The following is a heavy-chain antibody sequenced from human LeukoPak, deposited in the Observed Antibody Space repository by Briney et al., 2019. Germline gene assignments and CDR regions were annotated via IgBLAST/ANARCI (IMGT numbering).Heavy chain of an antibody. J-gene: IGHJ4*02. V-gene: IGHV3-30*04. Sequence: PGRSLRLSCAASGFTFSSYAMHWVRQAPGKGLEWVAVISYDGSIEYYADSVKGRFTISRDNSKNTLHLQMNSLRVEGTAVYYCARELYYGSGSPGRDWGQGTLVTVSS. D-gene: IGHD3-10*01. CDR3: ARELYYGSGSPGRD. CDR2: ISYDGSIE. CDR1: GFTFSSYA.